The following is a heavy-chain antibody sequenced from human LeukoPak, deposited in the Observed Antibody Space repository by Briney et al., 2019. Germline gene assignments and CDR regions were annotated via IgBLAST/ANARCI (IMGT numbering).Heavy chain of an antibody. D-gene: IGHD3-16*01. CDR3: ARLKRVMITFFPTPRDNWFDP. V-gene: IGHV4-39*01. CDR1: GGSISSSSYY. CDR2: IYYSGST. Sequence: SETLSLTCTVSGGSISSSSYYWGWIRQPPGKGLEWIGSIYYSGSTYYNPSLKSRVTISVDTSKNQFSLKLSSVTAADTAVYHCARLKRVMITFFPTPRDNWFDPWGQGTLVTVSS. J-gene: IGHJ5*02.